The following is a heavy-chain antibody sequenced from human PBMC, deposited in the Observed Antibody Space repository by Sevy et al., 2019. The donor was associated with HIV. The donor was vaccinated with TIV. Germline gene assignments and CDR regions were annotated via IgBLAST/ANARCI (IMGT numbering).Heavy chain of an antibody. CDR2: IYYSGST. D-gene: IGHD2-2*01. V-gene: IGHV4-59*01. CDR1: GGSISSYY. CDR3: AREMLGYCSSTSCDAEGYFDY. J-gene: IGHJ4*02. Sequence: TESLSLTCTVSGGSISSYYWSCIRQPPGKGLEWIGYIYYSGSTNYNPSLKSRVTISVDTSKNQFSLKLSSVTAADTAVYCCAREMLGYCSSTSCDAEGYFDYWGQGTPVLVSS.